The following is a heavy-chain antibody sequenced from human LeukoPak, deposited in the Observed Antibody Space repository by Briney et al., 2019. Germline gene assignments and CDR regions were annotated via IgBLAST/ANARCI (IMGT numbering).Heavy chain of an antibody. D-gene: IGHD6-19*01. J-gene: IGHJ3*02. Sequence: VASVKVSCKASGYTFTSYYMHWVRQAPGQGLEWMGIINPSGGSTSYAQKFQGRVTMTRDMSTSTVYVELSSLRSEDTAVYYCARDEDSSGWHDAFDIWGQGTMVTVSS. CDR2: INPSGGST. CDR1: GYTFTSYY. CDR3: ARDEDSSGWHDAFDI. V-gene: IGHV1-46*01.